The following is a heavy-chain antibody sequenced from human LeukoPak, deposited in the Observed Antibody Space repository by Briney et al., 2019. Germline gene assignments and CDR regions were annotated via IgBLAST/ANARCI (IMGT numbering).Heavy chain of an antibody. Sequence: GASVTVSCKASGYTFTSYYMHWVRQAPGQGLEWMGIINPSGGSTSYAQKFQGRVTMTRDMSTSTVYMELSSLRSEDTAVYYCARPTAPLGYCSGGSCSMGFDYWGQGTLVTVSS. V-gene: IGHV1-46*01. CDR1: GYTFTSYY. CDR2: INPSGGST. CDR3: ARPTAPLGYCSGGSCSMGFDY. D-gene: IGHD2-15*01. J-gene: IGHJ4*02.